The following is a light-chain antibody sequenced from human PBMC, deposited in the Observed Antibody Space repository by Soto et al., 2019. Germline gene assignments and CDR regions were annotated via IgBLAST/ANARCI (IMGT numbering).Light chain of an antibody. CDR2: VAS. CDR3: QQSFTTPLT. V-gene: IGKV1-39*01. Sequence: DIQMTQSPSSLSASVGDRVTITCRASQSIGRFLNWHQQKPGKAPNVLINVASTLRSGVPSRFSGSGSGTDFNLTINSLQPEDFATYFCQQSFTTPLTLGGGTKVDSK. J-gene: IGKJ4*01. CDR1: QSIGRF.